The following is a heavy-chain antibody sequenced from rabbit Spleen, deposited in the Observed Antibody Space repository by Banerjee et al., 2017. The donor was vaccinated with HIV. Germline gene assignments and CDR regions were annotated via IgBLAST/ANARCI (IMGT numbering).Heavy chain of an antibody. Sequence: QSLEESGGGLGQPEGSLALTCTASEFSFSSTDYMCWVRQAPGKGLEWIGCIYAGSGGNTYYASWAKGRFTISKTSSTTVTLQMTSLTAADTATYFCARTVAATDDLNLWGPGTLVTVS. V-gene: IGHV1S40*01. CDR3: ARTVAATDDLNL. D-gene: IGHD5-1*01. CDR2: IYAGSGGNT. J-gene: IGHJ4*01. CDR1: EFSFSSTDY.